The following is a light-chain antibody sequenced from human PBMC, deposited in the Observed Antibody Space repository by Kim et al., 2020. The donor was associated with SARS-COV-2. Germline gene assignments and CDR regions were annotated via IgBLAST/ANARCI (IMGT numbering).Light chain of an antibody. Sequence: DIQMTQSPSAMSASVGDRVTITCRASQGISSYLAWFQQKPGQVPKRLIYAASTLQSEVPSRFSGSGSGTEFTLTISSLQPEDFATYYCLQHDSYPLTFGGGTKVDIK. CDR3: LQHDSYPLT. CDR2: AAS. J-gene: IGKJ4*01. V-gene: IGKV1-17*03. CDR1: QGISSY.